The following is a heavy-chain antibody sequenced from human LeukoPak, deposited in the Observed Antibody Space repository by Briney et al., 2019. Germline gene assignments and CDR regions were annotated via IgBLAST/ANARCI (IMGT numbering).Heavy chain of an antibody. Sequence: GKSLRLSCAASGFTFSSYDMHWVRQAPGKGLEWVSLISWDGGSTYYADSVKGRFTISRDNSKNSLYLQMNSLRTEDTALYYCAKVRGIAVADTEGPFDYWGQGTLVTVSS. CDR2: ISWDGGST. CDR3: AKVRGIAVADTEGPFDY. J-gene: IGHJ4*02. D-gene: IGHD6-19*01. V-gene: IGHV3-43*01. CDR1: GFTFSSYD.